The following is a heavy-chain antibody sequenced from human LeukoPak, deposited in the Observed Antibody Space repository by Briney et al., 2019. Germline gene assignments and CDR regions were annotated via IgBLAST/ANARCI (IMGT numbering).Heavy chain of an antibody. J-gene: IGHJ4*02. V-gene: IGHV4-34*01. CDR1: GGSFSAYY. CDR3: ARIAGGYSYGYPDY. CDR2: INHSGST. D-gene: IGHD5-18*01. Sequence: PSETLSLTCAIYGGSFSAYYWSWIRQPPGKGLEWIGEINHSGSTNYNPSLKSRVTISVDTSRNQFSLKLSSVTAADTAVYYCARIAGGYSYGYPDYWGQGTLVTVSS.